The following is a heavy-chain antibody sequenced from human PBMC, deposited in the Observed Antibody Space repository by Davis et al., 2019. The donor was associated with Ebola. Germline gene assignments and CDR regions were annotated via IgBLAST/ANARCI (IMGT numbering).Heavy chain of an antibody. D-gene: IGHD5-18*01. V-gene: IGHV1-46*01. J-gene: IGHJ4*02. CDR3: ARVPTAMAPSFDY. Sequence: ASVKVSCKASGYTFTGYYMHWVRQAPGQGLEWMGIINPSGGSTSYAQKFQGRVTMTRDTSTSTAYMELSSLRSEDTAVYYCARVPTAMAPSFDYWGQGTLVTVSS. CDR1: GYTFTGYY. CDR2: INPSGGST.